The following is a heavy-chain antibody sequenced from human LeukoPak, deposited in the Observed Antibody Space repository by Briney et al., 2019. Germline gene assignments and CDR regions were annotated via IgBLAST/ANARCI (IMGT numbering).Heavy chain of an antibody. CDR1: GGSISGYY. Sequence: SETLSLTCTVSGGSISGYYWSWIRQPAGKGLEWIGRIYSSGSTNYNPSLKSRVTLSVDTSKNQFSLKLNSVTAADTAVYYCVRVRSYYGSVTGKSYYFDYWGQGTLVTVSS. V-gene: IGHV4-4*07. J-gene: IGHJ4*02. D-gene: IGHD3-10*01. CDR3: VRVRSYYGSVTGKSYYFDY. CDR2: IYSSGST.